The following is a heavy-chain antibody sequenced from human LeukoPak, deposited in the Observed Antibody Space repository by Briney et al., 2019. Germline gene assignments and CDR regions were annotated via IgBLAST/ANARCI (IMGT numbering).Heavy chain of an antibody. CDR1: GGSFSRYY. CDR2: IDNRGDT. Sequence: SETLSLTCAVYGGSFSRYYWSWIPQSPGKGLEWIAEIDNRGDTNYNPSVKSRVTISVDTSKNQFSLKVRSLSAADTAVYYCARGATISETGYFDFWGQGTPVTVSS. CDR3: ARGATISETGYFDF. J-gene: IGHJ4*03. V-gene: IGHV4-34*01. D-gene: IGHD5-24*01.